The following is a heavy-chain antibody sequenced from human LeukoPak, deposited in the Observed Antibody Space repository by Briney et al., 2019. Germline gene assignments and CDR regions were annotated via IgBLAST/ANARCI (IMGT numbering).Heavy chain of an antibody. Sequence: GGSLRLSCAASGFTFSSYAMSWVRQAPGKGLEWGSAISGSGGSTYYADPVKGRFTISRDNSKNTLYLQMNSLRAGGTAVYYCAKDVKIAAAGTLYYYYGMDVWGQGTTVTVSS. CDR1: GFTFSSYA. V-gene: IGHV3-23*01. CDR3: AKDVKIAAAGTLYYYYGMDV. CDR2: ISGSGGST. D-gene: IGHD6-13*01. J-gene: IGHJ6*02.